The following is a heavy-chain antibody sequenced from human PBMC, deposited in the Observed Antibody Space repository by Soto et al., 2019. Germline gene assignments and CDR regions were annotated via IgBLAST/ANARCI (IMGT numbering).Heavy chain of an antibody. J-gene: IGHJ6*02. Sequence: ASVKVSCKASGGVFSSYAINWVRQAPGQGLEWMGGIIPIFGTANYAQRFQDRVTITADESTSTAYMELSSLTSEDTAVYYCAVAAAVTAAIRVRSGGMDVWGQGTTVTVSS. CDR2: IIPIFGTA. CDR3: AVAAAVTAAIRVRSGGMDV. CDR1: GGVFSSYA. V-gene: IGHV1-69*13. D-gene: IGHD2-2*02.